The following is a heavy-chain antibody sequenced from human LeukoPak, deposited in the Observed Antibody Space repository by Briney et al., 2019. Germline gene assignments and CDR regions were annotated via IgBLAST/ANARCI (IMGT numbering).Heavy chain of an antibody. CDR1: GYTFTDYY. J-gene: IGHJ4*02. V-gene: IGHV1-69*13. D-gene: IGHD1-26*01. Sequence: SVKVSCKASGYTFTDYYLHWVRQAPGQGLEWMGGIIPIFGAPNYAQKFQGRVTITADESTSTAYMELSSLRSEDTAVYYCARTLSGSFALDYWGQGTLVTVSS. CDR2: IIPIFGAP. CDR3: ARTLSGSFALDY.